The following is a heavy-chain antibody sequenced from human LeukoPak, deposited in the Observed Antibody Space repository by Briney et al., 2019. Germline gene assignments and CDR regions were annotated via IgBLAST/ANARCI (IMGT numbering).Heavy chain of an antibody. CDR1: SGSISGYY. D-gene: IGHD1-7*01. V-gene: IGHV4-4*07. CDR2: IYTSGST. J-gene: IGHJ4*02. Sequence: SETLSLTCTVSSGSISGYYWSWIRQPAGKGLEWIGRIYTSGSTNYNPSLKSRVTMSVDTSKNQFSLKLSSVTAADTAVYYCARDLPYNWNYVPFDYWGQGTLVTVSS. CDR3: ARDLPYNWNYVPFDY.